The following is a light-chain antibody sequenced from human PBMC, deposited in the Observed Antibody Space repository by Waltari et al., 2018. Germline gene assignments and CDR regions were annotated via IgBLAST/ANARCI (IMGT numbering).Light chain of an antibody. CDR1: SGSVSPTSY. Sequence: QIVVTQEPSLSVSPGGTVTLTCALSSGSVSPTSYATWYQQTPGQAPRTLVYKANSRSSGVPDRFSGSILGNKAALTITGAQADDESDYYCSLYMGSGIWVFGGGTKLTVL. J-gene: IGLJ3*02. CDR2: KAN. CDR3: SLYMGSGIWV. V-gene: IGLV8-61*01.